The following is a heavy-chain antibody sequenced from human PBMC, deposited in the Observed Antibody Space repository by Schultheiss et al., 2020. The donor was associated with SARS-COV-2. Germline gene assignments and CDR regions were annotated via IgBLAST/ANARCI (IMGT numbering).Heavy chain of an antibody. D-gene: IGHD5-12*01. Sequence: SDPTLVKPTQTLTLTCTFSGFSLSSSGMCVSWIRQPPGKALEWLALIDWDDDKRYSPSLKSRLTITKDTSKNQVVLTMTNMDPVDTATYYCAHFAGYSGYDPHPDYWGQGTLVTVSS. CDR3: AHFAGYSGYDPHPDY. CDR1: GFSLSSSGMC. V-gene: IGHV2-5*08. J-gene: IGHJ4*02. CDR2: IDWDDDK.